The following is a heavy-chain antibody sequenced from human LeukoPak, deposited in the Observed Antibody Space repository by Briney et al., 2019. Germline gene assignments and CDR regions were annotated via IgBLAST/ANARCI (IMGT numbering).Heavy chain of an antibody. CDR2: IYYSGST. Sequence: PSDTLSLTCTVSGVSLGSYHWSWIRQPPGKGLEWMGYIYYSGSTNYNPSLKSRVTISVDTSKNQFSLKLSSVTAADTAVYYCARVYCSGGSCYWRNTRSYYYYMDVWGKGTTVTVSS. CDR3: ARVYCSGGSCYWRNTRSYYYYMDV. J-gene: IGHJ6*03. D-gene: IGHD2-15*01. CDR1: GVSLGSYH. V-gene: IGHV4-59*12.